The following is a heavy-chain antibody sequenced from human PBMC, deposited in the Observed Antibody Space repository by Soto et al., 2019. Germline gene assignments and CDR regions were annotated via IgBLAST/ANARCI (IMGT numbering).Heavy chain of an antibody. CDR2: ISGSGGST. CDR1: GFTFSSYA. D-gene: IGHD1-26*01. CDR3: AKDKRWELYFDY. J-gene: IGHJ4*02. Sequence: GGSLRLSCAASGFTFSSYAMSWVRQAPGKGLEWVSAISGSGGSTYYAYSVKGRFTISRDNSKNTLYLQMNSLRAEDTAVYYCAKDKRWELYFDYWGQGTLVTVSS. V-gene: IGHV3-23*01.